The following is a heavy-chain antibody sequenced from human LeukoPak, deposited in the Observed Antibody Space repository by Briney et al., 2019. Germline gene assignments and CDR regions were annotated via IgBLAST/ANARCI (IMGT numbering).Heavy chain of an antibody. CDR1: GFTFSSYS. CDR3: AKDGGSGWYTSWLDP. J-gene: IGHJ5*02. CDR2: ISWNSGSV. D-gene: IGHD6-19*01. Sequence: GGSLRLSCAASGFTFSSYSMNWVRQAPGKGLEWVSGISWNSGSVAYADSVKGRFTISRDNAKKSLYLQMNSLRAEDMGLYYCAKDGGSGWYTSWLDPWGPGTLVTVSS. V-gene: IGHV3-9*03.